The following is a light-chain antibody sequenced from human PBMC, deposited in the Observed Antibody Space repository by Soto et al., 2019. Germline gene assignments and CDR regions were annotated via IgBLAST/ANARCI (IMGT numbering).Light chain of an antibody. J-gene: IGKJ4*01. CDR2: GAS. CDR1: QSISNN. Sequence: EMVLTQSPATLSLSPGERASLSCRASQSISNNLAWYQQKPGQAPRLLTYGASTRATGIPARFRGSGSATEFTLTISSLQSEDFAVYYCQQHNDWPLTFGGGTKVEIK. CDR3: QQHNDWPLT. V-gene: IGKV3-15*01.